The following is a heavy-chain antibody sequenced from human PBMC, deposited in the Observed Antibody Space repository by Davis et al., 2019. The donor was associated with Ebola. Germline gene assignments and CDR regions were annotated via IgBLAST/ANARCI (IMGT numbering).Heavy chain of an antibody. CDR1: GFTSSSYG. J-gene: IGHJ4*02. CDR3: AKNRGGLDY. V-gene: IGHV3-30*18. D-gene: IGHD2/OR15-2a*01. Sequence: GGSLRLSCAASGFTSSSYGMPWVRHAPGKGLEWVAVISYDGSNKYYADSVKGRFTISRDNSKNTLYLQMNRLRAEDTAVYYCAKNRGGLDYWGQGTLVTVSS. CDR2: ISYDGSNK.